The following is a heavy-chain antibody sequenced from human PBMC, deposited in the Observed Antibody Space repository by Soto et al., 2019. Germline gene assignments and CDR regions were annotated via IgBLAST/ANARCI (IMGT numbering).Heavy chain of an antibody. CDR3: AKDRLQWLLDAFDI. CDR1: GFTFDDYA. CDR2: ISRNSGSI. V-gene: IGHV3-9*01. J-gene: IGHJ3*02. D-gene: IGHD6-19*01. Sequence: EVQLVESGGGLVQPGRSLRLSCAASGFTFDDYAMHWVRQAPGKGLEWVSGISRNSGSIGYADSVKGRFTISRDNAKNSGYLQMNSLRAEDTALHYCAKDRLQWLLDAFDIWGQGTMGSVSS.